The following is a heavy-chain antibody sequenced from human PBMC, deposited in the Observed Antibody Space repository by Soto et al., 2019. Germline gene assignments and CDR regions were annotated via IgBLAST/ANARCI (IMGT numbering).Heavy chain of an antibody. V-gene: IGHV4-30-4*01. CDR3: ARGGSIVVVPAAMNYYYYGMDV. CDR1: GGSISSGDYY. Sequence: QVQLQESGPGLVKPSQTLSLTCTVSGGSISSGDYYWSWIRQPPGKGLEWIGYIYYSGSTYYNPSLKSLFTISVDTSKNQFSLKLSSVTAADTAVYYCARGGSIVVVPAAMNYYYYGMDVWGQGTTVTVSS. CDR2: IYYSGST. D-gene: IGHD2-2*01. J-gene: IGHJ6*02.